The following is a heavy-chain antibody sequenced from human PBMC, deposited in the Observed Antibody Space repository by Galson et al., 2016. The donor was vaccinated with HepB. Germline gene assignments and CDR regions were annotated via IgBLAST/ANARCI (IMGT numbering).Heavy chain of an antibody. V-gene: IGHV1-69*13. CDR1: RDSSGSFA. CDR2: IIPRFGIP. D-gene: IGHD3-10*01. J-gene: IGHJ4*01. CDR3: ARGPGTDYYGSGTYSIFDS. Sequence: SVKVSCKATRDSSGSFAFSWVRQAPGQGLEWVGGIIPRFGIPKSAPRFRDRLTITADESSNTVFMELSSLRFDDTALYYCARGPGTDYYGSGTYSIFDSWGLGTVVSVSS.